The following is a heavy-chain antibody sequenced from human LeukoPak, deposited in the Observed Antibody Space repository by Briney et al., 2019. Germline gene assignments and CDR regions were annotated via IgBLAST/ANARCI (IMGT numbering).Heavy chain of an antibody. V-gene: IGHV1-69*04. CDR1: GGTFSSYA. D-gene: IGHD4-11*01. CDR3: ARQEDYSNYVILPPSAEYFQH. CDR2: IIPILGIA. Sequence: SVKVSCKASGGTFSSYAISWVRQAPGQGLEWMGRIIPILGIANYAQKFQGRVTITADTSTSTVYMELSSLRSEDTAVYYCARQEDYSNYVILPPSAEYFQHWGQGTLVTVSS. J-gene: IGHJ1*01.